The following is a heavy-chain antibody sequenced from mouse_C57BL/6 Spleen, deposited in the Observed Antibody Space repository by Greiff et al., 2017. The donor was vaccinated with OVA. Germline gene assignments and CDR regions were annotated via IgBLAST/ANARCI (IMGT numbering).Heavy chain of an antibody. CDR2: INPSTGGT. D-gene: IGHD1-1*01. Sequence: EVQLQQSGPELVKPGASVKISCKASGYSFTGYYMNWVKQSPEKSLEWIGEINPSTGGTHYNQKVKAKATLTVDKSSSTSAMQLKSLTSEDSAVEYYARDYYGSSLDDWGQGTTLTVSS. CDR3: ARDYYGSSLDD. V-gene: IGHV1-42*01. CDR1: GYSFTGYY. J-gene: IGHJ2*01.